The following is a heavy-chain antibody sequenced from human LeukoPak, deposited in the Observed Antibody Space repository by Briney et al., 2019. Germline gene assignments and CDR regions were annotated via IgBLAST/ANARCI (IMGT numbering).Heavy chain of an antibody. D-gene: IGHD6-6*01. V-gene: IGHV3-74*01. J-gene: IGHJ5*02. CDR3: ARTGIAARPTVWFDP. Sequence: GGSLRLSCAASGFTFSSYWMHWVRQAPGKGLVWVSHINSDGSSTNYADSVKGRFTISRDNAKNTLYLQMNSLRAEDTAVYYCARTGIAARPTVWFDPWGQGTLVTVTS. CDR2: INSDGSST. CDR1: GFTFSSYW.